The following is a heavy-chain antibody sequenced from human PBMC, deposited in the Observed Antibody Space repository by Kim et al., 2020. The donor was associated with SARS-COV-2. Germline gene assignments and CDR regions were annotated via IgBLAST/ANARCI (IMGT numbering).Heavy chain of an antibody. Sequence: SETLSLTCTVSGGSISSYYWSWIRQPPGKGLEWIGYIYYSGSTNYNPSLKSRVTISVDTSKNQFSLKLSSVTAADTAVYYCARAPYYYDSSGYYYGGYYYYGMDVWGQGTTVTVSS. CDR3: ARAPYYYDSSGYYYGGYYYYGMDV. CDR1: GGSISSYY. CDR2: IYYSGST. J-gene: IGHJ6*02. V-gene: IGHV4-59*01. D-gene: IGHD3-22*01.